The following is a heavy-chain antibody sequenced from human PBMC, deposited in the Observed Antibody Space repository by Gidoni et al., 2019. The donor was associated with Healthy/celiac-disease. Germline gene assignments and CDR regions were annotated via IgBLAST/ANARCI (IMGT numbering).Heavy chain of an antibody. Sequence: QVQLLASGGGVVQPGRSLRLSCTASGSTFSSYGMHWVRQAPGKGLEWVAVISYDGSDKFYADSLKGRFTISRDNSKNTLYLQMNSLRAEDTAVYYCAKDSESVVIPAAPGDYWGQGTLVTVSS. J-gene: IGHJ4*02. CDR3: AKDSESVVIPAAPGDY. V-gene: IGHV3-30*18. CDR1: GSTFSSYG. CDR2: ISYDGSDK. D-gene: IGHD2-2*01.